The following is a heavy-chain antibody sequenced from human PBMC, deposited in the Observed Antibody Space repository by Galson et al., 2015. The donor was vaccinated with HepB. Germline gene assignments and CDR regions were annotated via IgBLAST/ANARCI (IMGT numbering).Heavy chain of an antibody. CDR3: ARDNGGNYNDWYFDL. V-gene: IGHV3-30*03. CDR2: TSSDGSNK. Sequence: SLRLSCAASGFTFDAYSMNWVRQAPGKGLEWVALTSSDGSNKQYADSVQGRFTISRDNSKNTLSLQMNSLRADDTAVYYCARDNGGNYNDWYFDLWGRGTLVTVSS. J-gene: IGHJ2*01. D-gene: IGHD4/OR15-4a*01. CDR1: GFTFDAYS.